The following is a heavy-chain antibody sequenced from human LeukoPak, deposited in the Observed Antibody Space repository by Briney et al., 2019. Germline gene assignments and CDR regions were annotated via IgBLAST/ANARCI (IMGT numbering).Heavy chain of an antibody. CDR2: ISGGGGSS. D-gene: IGHD1-14*01. Sequence: GGSLRLSCAASGFTFSSYAMSWVRQAPGKGLDWVSAISGGGGSSYYADSVKGRFTISRDNSKNTLYLQMNSLRAEDTAVYYCAKDLAPGSAPWDYWGQGTLVTVSS. CDR1: GFTFSSYA. CDR3: AKDLAPGSAPWDY. J-gene: IGHJ4*02. V-gene: IGHV3-23*01.